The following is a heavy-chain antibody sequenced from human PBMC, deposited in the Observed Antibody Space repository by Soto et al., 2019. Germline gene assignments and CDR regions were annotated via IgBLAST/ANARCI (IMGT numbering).Heavy chain of an antibody. V-gene: IGHV4-39*07. CDR1: DGTISGSSYY. D-gene: IGHD2-21*01. CDR2: IYYSGST. J-gene: IGHJ5*02. Sequence: SETLCVSCTVSDGTISGSSYYWGRNSKPPGKGLEWIGSIYYSGSTYYNPSLKSRATISVDKSNNQFSLRLRSVTAADTAVYYCATLPPRIVVSLLPIPTWGQGILVTVSS. CDR3: ATLPPRIVVSLLPIPT.